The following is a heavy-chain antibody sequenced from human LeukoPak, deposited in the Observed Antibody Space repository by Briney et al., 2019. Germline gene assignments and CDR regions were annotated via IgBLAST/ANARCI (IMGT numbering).Heavy chain of an antibody. J-gene: IGHJ4*02. Sequence: SETLSLTCTVSGGSFSSSYYYWGWIRQPPGKGLEWVGTFGSIYYIGSTSYNPSLNSRGTILVDTSKNQFSLRLTSVTTTDTAIYYCVRYSVVPSAMFEAPSSYCDSWGRGTLVTVSS. CDR3: VRYSVVPSAMFEAPSSYCDS. CDR1: GGSFSSSYYY. CDR2: IYYIGST. V-gene: IGHV4-39*01. D-gene: IGHD2-2*01.